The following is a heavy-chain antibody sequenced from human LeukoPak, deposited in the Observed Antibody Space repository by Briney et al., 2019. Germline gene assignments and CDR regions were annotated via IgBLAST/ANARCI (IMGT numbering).Heavy chain of an antibody. Sequence: PSETLSLTCTVSGDSFSYFYWSWIRQPPGKGLEWIGYIYNSGSTNYNPSLKSRVTISLDTSKNQFSLKLSSGTAADTAVYYCARGVVAAAGRTFDFWGQGTLVTVSS. CDR2: IYNSGST. V-gene: IGHV4-59*01. D-gene: IGHD6-13*01. J-gene: IGHJ4*02. CDR1: GDSFSYFY. CDR3: ARGVVAAAGRTFDF.